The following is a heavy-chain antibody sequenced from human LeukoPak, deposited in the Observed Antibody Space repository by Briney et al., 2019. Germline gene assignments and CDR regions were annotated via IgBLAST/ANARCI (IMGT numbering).Heavy chain of an antibody. J-gene: IGHJ3*02. V-gene: IGHV3-21*01. CDR3: ARELVVISVGAFDI. CDR2: ISSSSSYI. D-gene: IGHD3-22*01. Sequence: GGSLRLSCAASGFTFSSYSTNWVRQAPGKGLEWVSSISSSSSYIYYADSVKGRFTISRDNAKNSLYLQMNSLRAEDTAVYYCARELVVISVGAFDIWGQGTMVTVSS. CDR1: GFTFSSYS.